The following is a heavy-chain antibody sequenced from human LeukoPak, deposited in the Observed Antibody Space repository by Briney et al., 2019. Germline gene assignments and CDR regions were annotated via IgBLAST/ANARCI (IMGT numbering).Heavy chain of an antibody. V-gene: IGHV5-51*01. CDR3: VLVALLEPSFDY. J-gene: IGHJ4*02. CDR2: IYPGDSDT. Sequence: PGESLQISCQGSGSTFTSYWIGWVRQLPGKGLEWMGIIYPGDSDTRYSPSFQGQVTISADKSISTAYLQWSSLKASDTAMYYCVLVALLEPSFDYWGQGTLVTVSS. D-gene: IGHD3-3*01. CDR1: GSTFTSYW.